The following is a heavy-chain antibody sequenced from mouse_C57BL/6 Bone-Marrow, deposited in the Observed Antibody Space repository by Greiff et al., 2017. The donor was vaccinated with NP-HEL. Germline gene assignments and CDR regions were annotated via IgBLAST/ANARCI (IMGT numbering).Heavy chain of an antibody. CDR1: GYTFTSYW. J-gene: IGHJ1*03. CDR3: ARFFYYYGSSPYWYCDV. Sequence: QVQLQQPGAELVRPGSSVKLSCKASGYTFTSYWMHWVKQRPIQGLEWIGNIDPSDSETHYNQKFKDKATLTVDKSSSTAYMQLSSLTSEDSAVYYCARFFYYYGSSPYWYCDVWGTGTTVTVSS. V-gene: IGHV1-52*01. D-gene: IGHD1-1*01. CDR2: IDPSDSET.